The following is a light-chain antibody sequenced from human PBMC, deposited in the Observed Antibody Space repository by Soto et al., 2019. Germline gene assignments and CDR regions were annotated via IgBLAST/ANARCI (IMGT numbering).Light chain of an antibody. V-gene: IGLV1-40*01. CDR1: ESNIAAGYS. J-gene: IGLJ2*01. CDR2: DTT. CDR3: QSYVNRLKGSI. Sequence: QSVLTQPPSVSGAPGQRVTISCTGYESNIAAGYSVHWYKQLPGEAPKLLIYDTTIRPSGVPDRFSGSKSETSASLAITGLQAEDEADYYCQSYVNRLKGSIFGGGTKLTVL.